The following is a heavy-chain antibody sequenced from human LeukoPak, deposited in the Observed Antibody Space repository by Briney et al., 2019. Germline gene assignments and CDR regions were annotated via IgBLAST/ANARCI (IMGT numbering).Heavy chain of an antibody. CDR3: AREGDLWFGELSSYYMDV. CDR1: GGSISSYY. V-gene: IGHV4-4*07. J-gene: IGHJ6*03. Sequence: SETLSLTCTVSGGSISSYYWSWIRQPAGKGLEWIGRIYTSGSTNYNPSLKSRVTMSVDTSKNQFSLKLSSVTAADTAVYYCAREGDLWFGELSSYYMDVWGKGTTVTISS. CDR2: IYTSGST. D-gene: IGHD3-10*01.